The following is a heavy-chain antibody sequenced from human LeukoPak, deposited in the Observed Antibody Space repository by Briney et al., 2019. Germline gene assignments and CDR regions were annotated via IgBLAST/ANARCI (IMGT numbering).Heavy chain of an antibody. CDR3: ARDMTMVRGVLSP. CDR2: IYDSGST. CDR1: GGSISSGGYY. V-gene: IGHV4-31*03. Sequence: SETLSLTCTVSGGSISSGGYYWSWIRQHPGKGLEWIGYIYDSGSTYYNPPLKGRVTISVDTSKNQFSLKLSFVTAADTAVYYCARDMTMVRGVLSPWGQGTLVTVSS. J-gene: IGHJ5*02. D-gene: IGHD3-10*01.